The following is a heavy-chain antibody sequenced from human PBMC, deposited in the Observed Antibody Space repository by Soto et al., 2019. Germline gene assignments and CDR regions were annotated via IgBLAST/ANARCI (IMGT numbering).Heavy chain of an antibody. J-gene: IGHJ5*02. V-gene: IGHV1-24*01. CDR2: FDPEDGET. CDR3: ATDRFSGEYSSSLYENENWFDP. D-gene: IGHD6-13*01. Sequence: ASVKVSCKVSGYTLTELSMHWVRQAPGKGLEWMGGFDPEDGETIYAQKFQGRVTMTEDTSTDTAYMELSSLRSEDTAVYYCATDRFSGEYSSSLYENENWFDPWGQGPLVTAPQ. CDR1: GYTLTELS.